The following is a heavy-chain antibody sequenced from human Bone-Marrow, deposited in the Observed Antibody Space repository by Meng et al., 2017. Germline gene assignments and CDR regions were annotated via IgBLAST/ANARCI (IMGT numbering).Heavy chain of an antibody. CDR1: DFTFSSYA. V-gene: IGHV3-23*01. J-gene: IGHJ3*02. D-gene: IGHD6-19*01. CDR3: AKDRQVIAVAGDAFDI. CDR2: ISGSGGST. Sequence: GESLKISCAASDFTFSSYAMSWVRQAPGKGLEWVSAISGSGGSTYYADSVKGRFTISRDNSKNTLYLQMNSLRAEDTAVYYCAKDRQVIAVAGDAFDIWGQGTMVTVSS.